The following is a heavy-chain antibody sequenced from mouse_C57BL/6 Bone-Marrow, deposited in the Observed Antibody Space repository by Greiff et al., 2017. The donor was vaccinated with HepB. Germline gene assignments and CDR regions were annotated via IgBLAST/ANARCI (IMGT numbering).Heavy chain of an antibody. J-gene: IGHJ2*01. V-gene: IGHV1-64*01. D-gene: IGHD1-1*01. CDR1: GYTFTSYW. CDR3: AREGATVVATNYFDY. CDR2: IHPNSGST. Sequence: QVQLQQPGAELVKPGASVKLSCKASGYTFTSYWMHWVKQRPGQGLEWIGMIHPNSGSTNYNEKLKSKATLTVDKSSSTAYMQLSSLTSEDSAVYYCAREGATVVATNYFDYWGQGTTLTVSS.